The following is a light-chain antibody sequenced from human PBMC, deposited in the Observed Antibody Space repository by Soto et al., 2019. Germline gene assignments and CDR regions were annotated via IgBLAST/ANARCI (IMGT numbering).Light chain of an antibody. CDR3: QYYDTFRT. V-gene: IGKV3-20*01. Sequence: EIVLTQSPATLSLSPGERATLSFRASQSVSSYLAWYQQKPGQAPRLLIYGASTRATGIPDRFSGSGSGTDFTLTISRLEPEDFAVYYCQYYDTFRTFGQGTKVDI. CDR1: QSVSSY. CDR2: GAS. J-gene: IGKJ1*01.